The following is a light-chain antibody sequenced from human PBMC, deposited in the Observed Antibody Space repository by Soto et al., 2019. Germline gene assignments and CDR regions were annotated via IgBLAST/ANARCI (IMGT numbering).Light chain of an antibody. CDR1: QSVSSY. Sequence: EIVLTQSPLTLSLSPGESATLSCRASQSVSSYFSWYQQKPGQAPRLVIYDASNRATGIPPRFSGSGSGTDFTLTISSLEPEDFAVYYCQQRINWPPMFTFGQGTKLEIK. CDR3: QQRINWPPMFT. CDR2: DAS. V-gene: IGKV3-11*01. J-gene: IGKJ2*01.